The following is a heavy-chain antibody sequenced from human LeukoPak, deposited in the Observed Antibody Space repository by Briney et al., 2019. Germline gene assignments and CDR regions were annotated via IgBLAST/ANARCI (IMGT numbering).Heavy chain of an antibody. CDR2: IYYSGST. Sequence: SETLSLTCTVSSGSISSYYWSWIRQPPGKGLEWIGYIYYSGSTNYNPSLKSRVTISVDTSKNQFSLKLSSVTAADTAVYYCARDYKYGSGYSSGWYYFDYWGQGTLVTVSS. CDR3: ARDYKYGSGYSSGWYYFDY. D-gene: IGHD6-19*01. J-gene: IGHJ4*02. V-gene: IGHV4-59*01. CDR1: SGSISSYY.